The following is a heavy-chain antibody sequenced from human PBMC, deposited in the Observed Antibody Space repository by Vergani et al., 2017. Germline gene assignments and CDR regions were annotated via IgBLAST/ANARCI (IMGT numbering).Heavy chain of an antibody. J-gene: IGHJ4*02. CDR2: ISFDGTNE. D-gene: IGHD2-2*02. Sequence: VQLVESGGGVVQPGTSLRLSCVVSGFALNRHAMYWVRQAPGKGLEWVVGISFDGTNEYYPDLVKGRFTISGDIAKNTLYLQVRSLRLEDTGVYHCVRDRGLCAGGRCYTEAWDYWGQGTPVTVSS. CDR3: VRDRGLCAGGRCYTEAWDY. V-gene: IGHV3-30-3*01. CDR1: GFALNRHA.